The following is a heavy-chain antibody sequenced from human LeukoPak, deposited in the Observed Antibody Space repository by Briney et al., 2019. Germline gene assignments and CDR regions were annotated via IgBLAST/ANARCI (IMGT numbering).Heavy chain of an antibody. D-gene: IGHD3-16*01. V-gene: IGHV4-59*01. CDR1: GGSISGYY. CDR3: ARVVGGVGLDY. CDR2: IYYTGST. Sequence: PSETLSLTCTVSGGSISGYYWTWIRQPPGEALEYIGCIYYTGSTNYNPSLNSRVTISIDTSKNQFALKLSSVTATDTAVYYCARVVGGVGLDYWGQGTLVTVSS. J-gene: IGHJ4*02.